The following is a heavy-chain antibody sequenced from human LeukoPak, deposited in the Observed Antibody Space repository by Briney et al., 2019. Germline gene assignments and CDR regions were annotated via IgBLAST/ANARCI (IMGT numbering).Heavy chain of an antibody. Sequence: PGRSLRLSRAASGFTLSSYAMSWVRQAPGKGLEWVSAIRGSGGSTYYADSVKGRFTISRDNSKNTLYLQMNSLRAEDTAVYYCAKEEYSYGHPTRLDYWGQGTLVTVSS. CDR2: IRGSGGST. J-gene: IGHJ4*02. V-gene: IGHV3-23*01. CDR1: GFTLSSYA. D-gene: IGHD5-18*01. CDR3: AKEEYSYGHPTRLDY.